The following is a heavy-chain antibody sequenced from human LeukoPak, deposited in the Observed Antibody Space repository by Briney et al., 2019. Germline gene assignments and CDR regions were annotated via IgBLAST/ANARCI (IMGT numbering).Heavy chain of an antibody. CDR1: GFTFTNYG. Sequence: PGGSLRLSCAASGFTFTNYGMNWVRQSPGKGLEWFSSISSSGTSIDYADSVKGRFTVSRDSATNSLYLQMNSLRAEDTAVYYCARTAKDIVIVPASYYMDVWGKGTTVTVSS. J-gene: IGHJ6*03. D-gene: IGHD2-2*01. CDR3: ARTAKDIVIVPASYYMDV. V-gene: IGHV3-21*01. CDR2: ISSSGTSI.